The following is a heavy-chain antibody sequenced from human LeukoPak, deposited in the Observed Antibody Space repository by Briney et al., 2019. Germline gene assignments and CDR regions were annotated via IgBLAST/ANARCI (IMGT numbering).Heavy chain of an antibody. V-gene: IGHV4-59*01. Sequence: SETLSLTCAVYGGSFSGYYWSWIRQPPGKGLEWIGYIYYSGSTNYNPSLKSRVTISVDTSKNQFSLKLSSVTAADTAVYYCARLPDYYDSNGYYFDYWGQGTLVTVSS. CDR1: GGSFSGYY. CDR2: IYYSGST. J-gene: IGHJ4*02. CDR3: ARLPDYYDSNGYYFDY. D-gene: IGHD3-22*01.